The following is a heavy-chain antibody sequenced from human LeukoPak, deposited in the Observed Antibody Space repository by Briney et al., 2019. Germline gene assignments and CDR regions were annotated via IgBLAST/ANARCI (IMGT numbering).Heavy chain of an antibody. D-gene: IGHD2-8*01. CDR2: ISGSGGST. CDR3: AKVYCTNGVCYFFDY. J-gene: IGHJ4*02. CDR1: GFTFSSYA. Sequence: GGSLRLSCAASGFTFSSYAMGWVRQAPGKGLEWVSAISGSGGSTYYADSVKGRSTISRDNSKNTLYLQMNSLRAEDTAVYYCAKVYCTNGVCYFFDYWGQGTLVTVSS. V-gene: IGHV3-23*01.